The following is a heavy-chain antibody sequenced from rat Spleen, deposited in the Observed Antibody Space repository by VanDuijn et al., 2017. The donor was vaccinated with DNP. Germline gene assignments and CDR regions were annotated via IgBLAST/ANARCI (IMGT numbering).Heavy chain of an antibody. CDR1: GDSITSNF. Sequence: EVQLQESGPGLVKPSQSLSLTCSVTGDSITSNFWGWIRKFPGSKMEWIGHISYSGRTTYNPSLKSRISITRDTSKNQFFLQLNSVSTEDTATYYCARWGDYFDYWGQGVMVTVSS. J-gene: IGHJ2*01. CDR3: ARWGDYFDY. CDR2: ISYSGRT. V-gene: IGHV3-1*01.